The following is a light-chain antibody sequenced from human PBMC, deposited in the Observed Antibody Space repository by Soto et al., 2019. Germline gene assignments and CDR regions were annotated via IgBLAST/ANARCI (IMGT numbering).Light chain of an antibody. J-gene: IGKJ1*01. V-gene: IGKV3-20*01. CDR1: QSVGTF. CDR2: GAS. Sequence: EFGVTQSPGTLSLSPGERATLSCRASQSVGTFLAWYQQRPGQAPRRLIYGASSRATGVPDRFSGTGSGTDFTLTISRLEPEDFAVYYCQQHDSSPWTFGQGTKVEIK. CDR3: QQHDSSPWT.